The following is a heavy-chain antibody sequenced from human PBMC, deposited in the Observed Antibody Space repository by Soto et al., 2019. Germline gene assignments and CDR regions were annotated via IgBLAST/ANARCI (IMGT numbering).Heavy chain of an antibody. J-gene: IGHJ4*02. CDR1: GGTVSSYT. V-gene: IGHV1-69*02. CDR3: ARSRYGDYSTYFGY. D-gene: IGHD4-17*01. CDR2: IIPILGIA. Sequence: QVQLVQSGAEVKKPGTSVKVSCKASGGTVSSYTISWVRQAPGQGLEWMGRIIPILGIANYAQKFQGRVTITADKSTSTAYKDMSSLRSEDTAVYYCARSRYGDYSTYFGYWGQGTLVTVSS.